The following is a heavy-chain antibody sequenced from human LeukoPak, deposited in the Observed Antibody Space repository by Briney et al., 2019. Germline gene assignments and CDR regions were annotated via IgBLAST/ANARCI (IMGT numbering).Heavy chain of an antibody. CDR3: ARDGAPFDY. V-gene: IGHV3-7*03. CDR2: IKQDGSEK. CDR1: GFTFRSYW. J-gene: IGHJ4*02. D-gene: IGHD3-16*01. Sequence: GGSLRLSCAASGFTFRSYWMSWVRQAPGEGLEWVANIKQDGSEKYYVDSVKGRFTISRDNAKNSLCLQMNSLRAEDTAVYYCARDGAPFDYWGQGTLVTVSS.